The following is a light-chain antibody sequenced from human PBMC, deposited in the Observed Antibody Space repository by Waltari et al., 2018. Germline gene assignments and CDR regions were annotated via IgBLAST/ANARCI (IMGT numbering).Light chain of an antibody. V-gene: IGKV4-1*01. J-gene: IGKJ2*01. CDR1: KSVLYIPQNNNY. CDR3: QQYYSTPYT. Sequence: DIVMTQSPDSLAVSLGERATINCKSIKSVLYIPQNNNYLAWYQQKPGQPPKLLIYWAFTRESGVPDRFSGSGSGTDFTLTIDSLQAEDVAVYFCQQYYSTPYTFGQGTKLEIK. CDR2: WAF.